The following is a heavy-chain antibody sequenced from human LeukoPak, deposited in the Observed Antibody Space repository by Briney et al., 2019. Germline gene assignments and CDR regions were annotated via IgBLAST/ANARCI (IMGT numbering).Heavy chain of an antibody. CDR2: IWYDGSNK. CDR1: GFAFSSYG. D-gene: IGHD4-23*01. J-gene: IGHJ4*02. V-gene: IGHV3-33*01. Sequence: PGRSLRLSCAASGFAFSSYGMHWVRQAPGKGLEWVAVIWYDGSNKYYADSVKGRSTISRDNSKNTLYLQMNSLRAEDTAVYYCARDRGTVVVFDYWGQGTLVTVSS. CDR3: ARDRGTVVVFDY.